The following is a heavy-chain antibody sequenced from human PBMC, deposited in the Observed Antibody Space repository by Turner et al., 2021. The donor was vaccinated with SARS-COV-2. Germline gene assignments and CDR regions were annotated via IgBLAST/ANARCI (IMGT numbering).Heavy chain of an antibody. Sequence: EVQLVESGGSLIQPGGSLRLSCAASGFTVSSNYKSWVRQAPGKGLEWVSVIYSGGSTFYADSLKGRFTISRDKSKNTLYLQMNSLRAEDTAFYYCARDLGGLRFDYWGQGTLVTVSS. V-gene: IGHV3-53*01. CDR2: IYSGGST. D-gene: IGHD2-15*01. J-gene: IGHJ4*02. CDR1: GFTVSSNY. CDR3: ARDLGGLRFDY.